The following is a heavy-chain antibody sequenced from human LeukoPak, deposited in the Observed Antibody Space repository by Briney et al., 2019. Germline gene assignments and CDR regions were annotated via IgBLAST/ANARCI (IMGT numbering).Heavy chain of an antibody. CDR1: GFTFRRYT. Sequence: GGSLRLSCAASGFTFRRYTLNWVRQAPGKGLEWVAFIRYDGSNKYYADSVKGRFTISRDNSKNTLYLQMHSLRVEDTAVYYCARESIVVVPTTMDDASDIWGQGTMVTVS. D-gene: IGHD2-2*01. J-gene: IGHJ3*02. CDR2: IRYDGSNK. V-gene: IGHV3-33*08. CDR3: ARESIVVVPTTMDDASDI.